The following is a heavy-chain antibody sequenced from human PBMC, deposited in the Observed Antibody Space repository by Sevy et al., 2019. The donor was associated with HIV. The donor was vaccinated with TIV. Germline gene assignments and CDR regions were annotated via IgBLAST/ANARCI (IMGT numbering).Heavy chain of an antibody. J-gene: IGHJ6*02. D-gene: IGHD3-9*01. Sequence: SETLSLTCTVSGVSLISGEYFWTWILQPPGKGLEWIGAIYFSGYTNYSPSLKSRVTVSIDTSKNQFFLRLSSVAAADTAVYYCGTDQYYDIVTGLFAVDVWGQGTTVTVSS. CDR2: IYFSGYT. CDR1: GVSLISGEYF. V-gene: IGHV4-61*08. CDR3: GTDQYYDIVTGLFAVDV.